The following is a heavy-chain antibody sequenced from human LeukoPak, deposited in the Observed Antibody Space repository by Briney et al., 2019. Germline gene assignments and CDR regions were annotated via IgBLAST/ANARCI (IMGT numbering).Heavy chain of an antibody. Sequence: SETLSLTCAVYGGSFSGYYWSWIRQPPGKGLEWIGEINHSGSTNYNPSLKSRVTISVDTSKNQFSLKLSSVTAADTAVYYCARGLSDRQYYYYYYYMDVWGKGTTVTVSS. J-gene: IGHJ6*03. CDR2: INHSGST. V-gene: IGHV4-34*01. CDR1: GGSFSGYY. CDR3: ARGLSDRQYYYYYYYMDV.